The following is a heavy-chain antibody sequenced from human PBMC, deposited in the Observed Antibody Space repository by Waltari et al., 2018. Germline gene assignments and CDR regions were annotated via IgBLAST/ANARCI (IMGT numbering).Heavy chain of an antibody. Sequence: QVQLVQSGAEVKKPGSSVKVSCKASGATFSSYAISWVRQAPGQGLEWMGGIIPIFGTANYAHKCQGRATITADDSTSTAYMELSSLRSEDTAVYYCARRKVEGFWSGTNDYWGQGTLVTVSS. V-gene: IGHV1-69*01. CDR3: ARRKVEGFWSGTNDY. D-gene: IGHD3-3*01. CDR1: GATFSSYA. J-gene: IGHJ4*02. CDR2: IIPIFGTA.